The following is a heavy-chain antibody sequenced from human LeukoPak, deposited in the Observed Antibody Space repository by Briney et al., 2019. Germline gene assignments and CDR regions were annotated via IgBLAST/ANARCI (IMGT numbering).Heavy chain of an antibody. J-gene: IGHJ5*02. CDR2: IFPGDSDT. CDR3: ARARYSSWRKNNWFDP. Sequence: GESLKISCKGSGYSFTSYWIAWVRQMPGKGLEWMGIIFPGDSDTRYSPSFQGQVTISADKSITTAYLQWSSLKASDTAMYYCARARYSSWRKNNWFDPWGQGTLVTVSS. V-gene: IGHV5-51*01. CDR1: GYSFTSYW. D-gene: IGHD6-13*01.